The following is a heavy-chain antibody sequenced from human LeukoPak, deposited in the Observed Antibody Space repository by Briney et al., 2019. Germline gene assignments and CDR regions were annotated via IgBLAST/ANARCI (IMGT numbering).Heavy chain of an antibody. J-gene: IGHJ4*02. Sequence: GGSLRLSCAASGFTFSSYNMNWVRQAPGKGLEWVSSIKGRFTISRDNAKSTLYLLMNSLRAEDTAVYNCAREECGGGSCYIDYWGQGTLVTVSS. D-gene: IGHD2-15*01. V-gene: IGHV3-21*01. CDR1: GFTFSSYN. CDR2: I. CDR3: AREECGGGSCYIDY.